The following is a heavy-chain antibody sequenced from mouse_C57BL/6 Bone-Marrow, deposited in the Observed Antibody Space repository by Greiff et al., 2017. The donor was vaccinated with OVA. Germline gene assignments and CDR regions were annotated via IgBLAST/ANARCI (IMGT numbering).Heavy chain of an antibody. V-gene: IGHV1-19*01. D-gene: IGHD2-10*01. CDR1: GYTFTDYY. CDR2: INPYNGGT. CDR3: ASLLDY. Sequence: EVQLVESGPVLVKPGASVKMSCKASGYTFTDYYMNWVKQSHGKSLEWIGVINPYNGGTSYNQKFKGTATLTVDKSSSTAYMELNRLTSEDSAVYYCASLLDYWGQGTTLTVSS. J-gene: IGHJ2*01.